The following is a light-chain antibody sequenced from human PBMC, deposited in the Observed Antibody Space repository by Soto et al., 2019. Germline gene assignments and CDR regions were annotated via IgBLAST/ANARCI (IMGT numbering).Light chain of an antibody. J-gene: IGKJ1*01. CDR2: KAS. CDR1: QSIRGA. V-gene: IGKV1-5*03. Sequence: IHMTQSPSTLSASVGDRVTITCWARQSIRGAFAWHQQKPGKAPKRLIYKASTVKSGVPSRFSGSGSGTEFTLTIHSMHPDDFATYDCQQYDTYSSFRQGTKVDIK. CDR3: QQYDTYSS.